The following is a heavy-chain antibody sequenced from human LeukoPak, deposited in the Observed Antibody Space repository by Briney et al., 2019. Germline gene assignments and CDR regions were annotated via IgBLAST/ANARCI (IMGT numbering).Heavy chain of an antibody. Sequence: ASVKVSCKASGYTSSGYSMHWVRQAPGQRLEWMGRINPNSGVTYYAQKFQGRVTMTSDTSITTAYMELSSLTSDDTATYYCARDASNWSAFDSWGQGTLVIVSS. V-gene: IGHV1-2*06. CDR3: ARDASNWSAFDS. J-gene: IGHJ5*01. CDR2: INPNSGVT. CDR1: GYTSSGYS. D-gene: IGHD1-20*01.